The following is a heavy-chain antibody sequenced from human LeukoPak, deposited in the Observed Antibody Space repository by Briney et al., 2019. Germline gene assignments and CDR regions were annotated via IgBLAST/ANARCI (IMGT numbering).Heavy chain of an antibody. CDR2: ISGSGGST. CDR1: GLTFSSYA. D-gene: IGHD6-19*01. J-gene: IGHJ4*02. CDR3: AKRPVVGDYYFDY. Sequence: GGPLRLSCAASGLTFSSYAMSWVRQAPGKGLECVSGISGSGGSTYYADSVKGRFTISRDNSKTTLYLQMNSLRAEDTAVYYCAKRPVVGDYYFDYWGQGTLVTVSS. V-gene: IGHV3-23*01.